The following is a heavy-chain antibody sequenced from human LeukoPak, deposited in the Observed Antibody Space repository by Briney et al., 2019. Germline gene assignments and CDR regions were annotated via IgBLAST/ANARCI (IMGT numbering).Heavy chain of an antibody. CDR1: GFTFSSYA. CDR2: ISGSGGST. V-gene: IGHV3-23*01. J-gene: IGHJ6*03. CDR3: AKDQGGRYYYYYMDV. Sequence: SGGSLRLSCAASGFTFSSYAMSWVRQAPGKGLEWVSAISGSGGSTYYADSVKGRFTISRDNSKNTLYLQMNSLRAEDTAVYYCAKDQGGRYYYYYMDVWGKGTTVTVSS.